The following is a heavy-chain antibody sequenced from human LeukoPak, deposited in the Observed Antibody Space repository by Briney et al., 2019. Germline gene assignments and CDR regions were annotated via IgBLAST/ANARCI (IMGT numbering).Heavy chain of an antibody. D-gene: IGHD6-19*01. J-gene: IGHJ4*02. CDR2: IIPIFGTA. CDR1: RGTFSSYA. Sequence: ASVKVSCKASRGTFSSYAISWVRQAPGQGLEWMGGIIPIFGTANYAQKFQGRVTMTTDTSTSTAYMELRSLRSDDTAVYYCARDLWLVRRAHFDYWGQGTLVTVSS. CDR3: ARDLWLVRRAHFDY. V-gene: IGHV1-69*05.